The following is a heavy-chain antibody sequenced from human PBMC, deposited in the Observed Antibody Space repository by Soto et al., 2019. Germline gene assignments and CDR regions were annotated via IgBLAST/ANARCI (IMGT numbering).Heavy chain of an antibody. V-gene: IGHV1-69*13. J-gene: IGHJ6*02. D-gene: IGHD2-2*01. CDR1: GGTFSSYA. Sequence: ASVKVSCKASGGTFSSYAISWVRQAPGQGLEWMGGIIPIFGTANYAQKFQGRVTTTADESTSTAYMELSSLRSEDTAVYYCATRWDIVVVPAAMARYYYYYGMDVWGQGTTVAVSS. CDR2: IIPIFGTA. CDR3: ATRWDIVVVPAAMARYYYYYGMDV.